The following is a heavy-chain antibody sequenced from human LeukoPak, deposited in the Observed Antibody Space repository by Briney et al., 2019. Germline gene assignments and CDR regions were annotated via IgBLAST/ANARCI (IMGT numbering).Heavy chain of an antibody. J-gene: IGHJ6*03. D-gene: IGHD3-9*01. Sequence: GASVKVSCKASGYTFTGYYMHWVRQAPGQGLEWMGWINPNSGGTNYAQKFQGRVTMTRDTSISTAYMELSRLRSDDTAVYYCARAPLTSYYYYYMDVWGKGTTVTVSS. CDR2: INPNSGGT. CDR1: GYTFTGYY. V-gene: IGHV1-2*02. CDR3: ARAPLTSYYYYYMDV.